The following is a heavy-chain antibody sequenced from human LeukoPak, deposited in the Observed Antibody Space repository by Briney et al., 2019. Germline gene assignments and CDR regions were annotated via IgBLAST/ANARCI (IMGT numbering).Heavy chain of an antibody. CDR3: ARQFGLMRSYRHLDH. Sequence: PSETLSLTCNVSGGSISSYYWTWVRQPPGQTLQWIGNVYFNGDTDLNPSLTSRVTISVDTSNNQFSLKLSSVTAADTAVYYCARQFGLMRSYRHLDHWGPGILVTVSA. CDR1: GGSISSYY. V-gene: IGHV4-59*08. CDR2: VYFNGDT. D-gene: IGHD3/OR15-3a*01. J-gene: IGHJ4*02.